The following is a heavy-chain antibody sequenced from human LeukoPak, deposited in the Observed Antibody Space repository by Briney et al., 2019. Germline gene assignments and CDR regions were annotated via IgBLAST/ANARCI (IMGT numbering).Heavy chain of an antibody. J-gene: IGHJ4*02. CDR3: AKGNIAAAGTLGYFDY. Sequence: GGSLRLSCAASGFTFSSYAMSWVRQAPGKGLEWVSAISGSGGSTYYADSVKGRFTISRDNSKNTLYLQMNSLRAEDTAVYYCAKGNIAAAGTLGYFDYWGQGTLVTVSS. CDR2: ISGSGGST. CDR1: GFTFSSYA. D-gene: IGHD6-13*01. V-gene: IGHV3-23*01.